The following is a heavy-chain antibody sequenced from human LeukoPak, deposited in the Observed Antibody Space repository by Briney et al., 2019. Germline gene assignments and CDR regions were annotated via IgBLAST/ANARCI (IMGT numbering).Heavy chain of an antibody. CDR3: AGDGSNFDY. J-gene: IGHJ4*02. Sequence: SGTLSLTCTVSGGSISSSSYYWGWIRQPPGKGLEWIGSIYYSGSTYYNPSLKSRVTISVDTSKNQFFLKLSSVTAADTAVYYCAGDGSNFDYWGQGTLVTVSS. D-gene: IGHD5-12*01. V-gene: IGHV4-39*02. CDR2: IYYSGST. CDR1: GGSISSSSYY.